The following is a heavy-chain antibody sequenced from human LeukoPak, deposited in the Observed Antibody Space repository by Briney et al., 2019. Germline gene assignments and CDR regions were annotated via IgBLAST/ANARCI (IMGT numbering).Heavy chain of an antibody. D-gene: IGHD3-22*01. J-gene: IGHJ4*02. Sequence: GGSLRLSCAASGFTFSNAWMSWVRQAPGKGLEWVGRIKSKTDGGTTDYAAPVKGRFTISRDDSENTLYLQMNSLKTEDTAVYYCTTAIPSMIVVVITLWGQGTLVTVSS. CDR3: TTAIPSMIVVVITL. V-gene: IGHV3-15*01. CDR2: IKSKTDGGTT. CDR1: GFTFSNAW.